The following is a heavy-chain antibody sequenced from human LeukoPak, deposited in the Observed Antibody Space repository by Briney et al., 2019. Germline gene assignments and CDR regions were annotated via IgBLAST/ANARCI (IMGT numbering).Heavy chain of an antibody. J-gene: IGHJ3*02. Sequence: GGSLRLSCAASGFTFSSYAMSWVRQAPGKGLEWVSAISGSGGSTYCADSVKGRFTISRDNSKNTLYLQMNSLRAEDTAVYYCAKSRGSSWTYDAFDIWGQGTMVTVSS. CDR1: GFTFSSYA. CDR2: ISGSGGST. D-gene: IGHD6-13*01. V-gene: IGHV3-23*01. CDR3: AKSRGSSWTYDAFDI.